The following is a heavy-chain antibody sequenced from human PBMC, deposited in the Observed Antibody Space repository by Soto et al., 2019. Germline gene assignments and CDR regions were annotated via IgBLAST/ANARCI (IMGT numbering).Heavy chain of an antibody. Sequence: QVQLVQSGAEVKKPGASVKVSCKASGYTFTSYGISWVRQAPGQGLEGMGWISAYNGNTNYAQKLQGRGTMTTDTSTSTAYMELRSLRSDDTAVYYCARDDTIFWTGYSGYWGQGTLVTVSS. CDR2: ISAYNGNT. J-gene: IGHJ4*02. CDR1: GYTFTSYG. D-gene: IGHD3-9*01. CDR3: ARDDTIFWTGYSGY. V-gene: IGHV1-18*01.